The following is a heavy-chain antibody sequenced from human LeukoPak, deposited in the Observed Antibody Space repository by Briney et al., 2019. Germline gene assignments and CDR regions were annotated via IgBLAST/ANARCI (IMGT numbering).Heavy chain of an antibody. CDR1: RDTFNSYS. V-gene: IGHV1-69*05. CDR3: ARVGRSRGSLPNYYYYMDV. CDR2: TNPMFGSA. J-gene: IGHJ6*03. D-gene: IGHD2-15*01. Sequence: SVNVSFNSSRDTFNSYSISWFRHPPGQGLEWKGGTNPMFGSANYAQKFQGRVTITTDQNTTTAYMELRSLSCEDTAVYYCARVGRSRGSLPNYYYYMDVWGKGTTVTVSS.